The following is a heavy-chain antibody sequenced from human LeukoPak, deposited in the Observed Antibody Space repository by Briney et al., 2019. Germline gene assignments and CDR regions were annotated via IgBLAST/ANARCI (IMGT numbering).Heavy chain of an antibody. CDR3: ASRPNLYCSHGVCYISDY. CDR2: IRYDGSNK. Sequence: GGSLRLSCAASGFTFSSYGMHWVRQAPGKGLEWVAFIRYDGSNKYYADSVKGRFTISRDNSKNTLYLQMNSLRAEDTAVYYCASRPNLYCSHGVCYISDYWGQRTLVTVSS. CDR1: GFTFSSYG. V-gene: IGHV3-30*02. D-gene: IGHD2-8*01. J-gene: IGHJ4*02.